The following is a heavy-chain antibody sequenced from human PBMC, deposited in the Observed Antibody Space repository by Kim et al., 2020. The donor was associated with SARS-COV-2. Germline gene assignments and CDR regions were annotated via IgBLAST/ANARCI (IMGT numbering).Heavy chain of an antibody. Sequence: GGSLRLSCAASGFTFSSHTMSWVRQAPGKGLEWVSGIFSGGNGAYYADSVKGRFTISRDNSKNMLYLQMNSLRAEETAVYYCAKQPTGYGSGGSCHPVYYYFDSWGQGNRVTVSS. CDR2: IFSGGNGA. V-gene: IGHV3-23*03. CDR1: GFTFSSHT. CDR3: AKQPTGYGSGGSCHPVYYYFDS. J-gene: IGHJ4*02. D-gene: IGHD2-15*01.